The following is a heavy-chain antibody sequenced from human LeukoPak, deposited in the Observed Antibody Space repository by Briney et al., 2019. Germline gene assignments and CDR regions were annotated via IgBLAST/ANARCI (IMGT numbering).Heavy chain of an antibody. J-gene: IGHJ6*03. CDR3: ARTYYYDRPYYMDV. CDR1: GYTFTSYY. CDR2: INPSGGST. V-gene: IGHV1-46*01. D-gene: IGHD3-22*01. Sequence: ASVKVSCKASGYTFTSYYMHWVRQAPGQGREWMGIINPSGGSTSYAQKFQGRVTMTRDMSMSTVYMALSSLRSEDTAVYYCARTYYYDRPYYMDVWGKGTTVTVSS.